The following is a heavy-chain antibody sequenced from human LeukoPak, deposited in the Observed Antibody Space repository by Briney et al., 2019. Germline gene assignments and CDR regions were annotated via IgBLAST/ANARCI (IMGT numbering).Heavy chain of an antibody. V-gene: IGHV3-23*01. Sequence: GGSLRLSCAASGFTFSSYAMSWVRQAPGKGLEWVSAISGSGGSTYYADSVKGRFTISRDNSKNTLYLQTNSLRAEDTAVYYCAKDGPHPKIAAKKYFDYWGQGTLVTVSS. CDR2: ISGSGGST. CDR1: GFTFSSYA. D-gene: IGHD6-25*01. J-gene: IGHJ4*02. CDR3: AKDGPHPKIAAKKYFDY.